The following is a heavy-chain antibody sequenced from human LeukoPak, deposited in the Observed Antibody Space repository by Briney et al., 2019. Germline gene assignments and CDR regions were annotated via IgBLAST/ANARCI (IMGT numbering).Heavy chain of an antibody. J-gene: IGHJ3*02. CDR3: AKSNGYGLVDI. Sequence: SETLSLTCAVYGGSFSGYYWSWIRQPPGKGLEWIGEINHSGSTNYNPSLKSRVTISLDTSRNQFSLRLNSVTAADTAVYYCAKSNGYGLVDIWGQGTMVTVSS. CDR1: GGSFSGYY. CDR2: INHSGST. D-gene: IGHD3-10*01. V-gene: IGHV4-34*01.